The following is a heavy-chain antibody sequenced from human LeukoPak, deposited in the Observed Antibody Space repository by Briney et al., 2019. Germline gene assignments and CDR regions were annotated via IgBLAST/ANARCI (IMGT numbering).Heavy chain of an antibody. CDR2: IHTSGST. D-gene: IGHD3-22*01. J-gene: IGHJ4*02. V-gene: IGHV4-4*07. CDR3: ARGGYYYDSTSYYSLDY. CDR1: GVSISSYY. Sequence: KPSETLSLTCTVSGVSISSYYWSWIRQPAGKGLEWIGRIHTSGSTNYNPSLKSRVTMSVDTSKNQFSLKLSSVTAADTAVYYCARGGYYYDSTSYYSLDYWGQGTLVTVSS.